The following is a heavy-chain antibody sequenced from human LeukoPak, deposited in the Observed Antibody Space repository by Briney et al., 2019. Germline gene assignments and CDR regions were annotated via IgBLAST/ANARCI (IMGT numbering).Heavy chain of an antibody. CDR2: INHSGST. CDR3: ARLGYSRSVALIHFDY. J-gene: IGHJ4*02. V-gene: IGHV4-34*01. CDR1: GGSFSGYY. Sequence: SETLSLTCAVYGGSFSGYYWSWIRQPPGKGLEWIGEINHSGSTNYNPSLKSRVTISVDTSKNQFSLKLSSVTAADTAVYYCARLGYSRSVALIHFDYWGQGTLVTVSS. D-gene: IGHD5-24*01.